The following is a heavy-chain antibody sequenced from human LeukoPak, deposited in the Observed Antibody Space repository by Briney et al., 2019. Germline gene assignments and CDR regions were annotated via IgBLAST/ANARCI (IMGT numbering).Heavy chain of an antibody. D-gene: IGHD3-22*01. Sequence: SETLSLTCTVSGGSISSGSYYWRWIRQPAGKGLEWIGRIYTSGSTNYNPSLKSRVTISVDTSKNQFSLKLSCVTAADTAVYYCASSESGYYSNWFDPWGQGTLVTVSS. CDR3: ASSESGYYSNWFDP. CDR1: GGSISSGSYY. CDR2: IYTSGST. V-gene: IGHV4-61*02. J-gene: IGHJ5*02.